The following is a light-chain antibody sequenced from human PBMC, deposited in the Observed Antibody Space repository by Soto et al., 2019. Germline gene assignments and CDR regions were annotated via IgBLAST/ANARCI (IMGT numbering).Light chain of an antibody. Sequence: DIQMTQSPSSLSAAVGDRVTITCRASQRISSRLAWYQQKPEKAPKALIYGASSLQSWVPSRFRGSGSGTDFSLTITCLQPEDFATYYCQQYDSYPPTFGGGTKVEVK. V-gene: IGKV1D-16*01. J-gene: IGKJ4*01. CDR2: GAS. CDR1: QRISSR. CDR3: QQYDSYPPT.